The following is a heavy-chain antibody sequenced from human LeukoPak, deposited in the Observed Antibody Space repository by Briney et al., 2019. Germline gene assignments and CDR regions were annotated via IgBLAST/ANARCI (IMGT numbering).Heavy chain of an antibody. CDR3: ARAYGHLDF. V-gene: IGHV6-1*01. J-gene: IGHJ4*02. D-gene: IGHD4-17*01. CDR2: TYYRSKWYS. CDR1: GDSVSSNIAA. Sequence: SQTLSLTCAISGDSVSSNIAAWNWIRQSPSRGLEWLRRTYYRSKWYSDYAVSVKSRITINPDTSKNQFSLQLNAVSREGTAVYYCARAYGHLDFWGQGTLVTVSS.